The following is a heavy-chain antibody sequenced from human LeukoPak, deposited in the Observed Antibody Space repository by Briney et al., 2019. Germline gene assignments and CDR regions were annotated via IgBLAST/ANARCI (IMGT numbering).Heavy chain of an antibody. V-gene: IGHV1-69*13. CDR3: ATIAAAGTQYYYYGMDV. CDR1: GGTFSRYA. J-gene: IGHJ6*02. Sequence: SVKVSCKASGGTFSRYAISWVRQAPGQGLEWMGGIIPIFGTANYAQKFQGRVTITADESTSTAYMELSSLRSEDTAVYYCATIAAAGTQYYYYGMDVWGQGTTVTVSS. D-gene: IGHD6-13*01. CDR2: IIPIFGTA.